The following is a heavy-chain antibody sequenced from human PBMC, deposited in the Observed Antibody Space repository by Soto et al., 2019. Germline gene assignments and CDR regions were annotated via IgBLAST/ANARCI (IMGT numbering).Heavy chain of an antibody. V-gene: IGHV3-21*01. CDR2: ISSSSSYI. CDR3: ARDSSGWSPNFDY. J-gene: IGHJ4*02. D-gene: IGHD6-19*01. CDR1: VFTFSSYS. Sequence: PGGSLRLSCSASVFTFSSYSMNWVRQAPGKGLEWVSSISSSSSYIYYADSVKGRFTISRDNAKNSLYLQMNSLRAEDTAVYYCARDSSGWSPNFDYCGQGNRVTVYS.